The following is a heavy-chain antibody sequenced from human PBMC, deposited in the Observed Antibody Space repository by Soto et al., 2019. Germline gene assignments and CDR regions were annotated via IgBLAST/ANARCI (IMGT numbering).Heavy chain of an antibody. J-gene: IGHJ4*02. CDR1: GGSFSGYY. CDR2: INHSGST. V-gene: IGHV4-34*01. D-gene: IGHD3-16*02. Sequence: LSLTCAVYGGSFSGYYWSWIRQPPGKGLEWIGEINHSGSTNYNPSLKSRVTISVDTSKNQFSLKLSSVTAADTAVYYCARGPITFGGVIVIRRYFDSWGQGTLVTVSS. CDR3: ARGPITFGGVIVIRRYFDS.